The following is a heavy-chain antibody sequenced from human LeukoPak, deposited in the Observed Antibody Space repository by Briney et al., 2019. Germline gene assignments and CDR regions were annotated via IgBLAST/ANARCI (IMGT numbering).Heavy chain of an antibody. Sequence: ASVKVSCKASGYTFITYYIHWVRQAPGQGLEWMGIINPSGGSSTYAQKFQGRVTMTRDTSTTTVYMELSSLRSEDTAVYYCARGPEDGYNFDYWGQGTLVTVSS. D-gene: IGHD5-24*01. CDR3: ARGPEDGYNFDY. V-gene: IGHV1-46*01. J-gene: IGHJ4*02. CDR1: GYTFITYY. CDR2: INPSGGSS.